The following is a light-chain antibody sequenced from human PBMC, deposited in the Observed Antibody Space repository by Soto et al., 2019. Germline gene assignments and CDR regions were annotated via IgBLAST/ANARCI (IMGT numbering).Light chain of an antibody. V-gene: IGLV2-14*03. J-gene: IGLJ1*01. Sequence: QSALTQPASVSGSPGQSITISCTGTSSDVGAYNYVSWYQQHPGKAPKLMIYDVSNRPSGVSNRFSGSKSGNTASLTISGLQAEDEADYYCTSYISSSTLLYVFGTGTKLTVL. CDR1: SSDVGAYNY. CDR2: DVS. CDR3: TSYISSSTLLYV.